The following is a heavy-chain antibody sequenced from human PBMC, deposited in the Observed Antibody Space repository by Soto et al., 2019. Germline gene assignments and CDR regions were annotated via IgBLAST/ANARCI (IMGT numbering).Heavy chain of an antibody. Sequence: GESLKISCKGSGYSFTSYWIGWVRQMPGKGLEWMGIIYPGDSDTRYSPSFQGQVTISADKSISTAYLQWSSLKASDTAMYYCARQTETYYYYYGMDVWGQGTTVTISS. CDR1: GYSFTSYW. CDR2: IYPGDSDT. CDR3: ARQTETYYYYYGMDV. J-gene: IGHJ6*02. V-gene: IGHV5-51*01.